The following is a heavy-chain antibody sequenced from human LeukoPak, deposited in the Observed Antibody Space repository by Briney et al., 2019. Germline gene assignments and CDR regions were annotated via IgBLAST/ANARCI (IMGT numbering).Heavy chain of an antibody. D-gene: IGHD6-19*01. CDR3: ARDLRIAVAGTVYYYMDV. V-gene: IGHV1-18*01. Sequence: ASVKVSCKASGYTFTTYGISWVRQAPGQGLEWMGWTSPYNGNTNYAQKLQGRVTMTTDTSTSTAYMELRSLRSDDTAVYYCARDLRIAVAGTVYYYMDVWGKGTTVTVSS. J-gene: IGHJ6*03. CDR1: GYTFTTYG. CDR2: TSPYNGNT.